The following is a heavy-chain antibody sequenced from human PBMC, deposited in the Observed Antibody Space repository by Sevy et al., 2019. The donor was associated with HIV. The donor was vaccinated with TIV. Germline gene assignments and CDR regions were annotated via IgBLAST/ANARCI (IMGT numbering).Heavy chain of an antibody. J-gene: IGHJ4*02. CDR1: GASFSDYY. CDR2: IHQSGST. Sequence: SETLSLTCSVFGASFSDYYWSWIRQPPGKGLEWIGEIHQSGSTNYNPSLRSRVIISVDRSKNQFSLKLSSVTAADTAVYYCARDMLGYCSSTSCYAEGYFDYWGQGTLVTVSS. CDR3: ARDMLGYCSSTSCYAEGYFDY. D-gene: IGHD2-2*01. V-gene: IGHV4-34*01.